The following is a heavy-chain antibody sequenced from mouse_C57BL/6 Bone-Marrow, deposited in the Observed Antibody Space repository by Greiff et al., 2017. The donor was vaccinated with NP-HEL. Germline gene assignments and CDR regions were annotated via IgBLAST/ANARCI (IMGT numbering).Heavy chain of an antibody. Sequence: VQLQQPGAELVKPGASVKISCKASGYAFSSYWMNWVKQRPGKGLEWIGLIYPGAGDTNYNGKFKGKASLTADTSSSTAYMQLSSLTSDDSAVFFGAGSDGSSGYYGVWDTGTAVTVS. CDR1: GYAFSSYW. J-gene: IGHJ1*03. D-gene: IGHD1-1*01. CDR3: AGSDGSSGYYGV. V-gene: IGHV1-80*01. CDR2: IYPGAGDT.